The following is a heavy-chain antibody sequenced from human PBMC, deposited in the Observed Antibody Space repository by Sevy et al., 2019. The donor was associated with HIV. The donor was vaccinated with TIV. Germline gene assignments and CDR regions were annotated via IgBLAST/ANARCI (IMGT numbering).Heavy chain of an antibody. CDR2: ISYDGSNK. J-gene: IGHJ3*02. D-gene: IGHD3-22*01. Sequence: GGSLRLSCAASGFTFSSYAMHWVRQAPGKGLEWVAVISYDGSNKYYADSVKGRFTISRDNSKNTLYLQMNSLRAEDTAVYYCARDLSASITMIVEGAFDIWGQGTMVTVSS. CDR3: ARDLSASITMIVEGAFDI. CDR1: GFTFSSYA. V-gene: IGHV3-30-3*01.